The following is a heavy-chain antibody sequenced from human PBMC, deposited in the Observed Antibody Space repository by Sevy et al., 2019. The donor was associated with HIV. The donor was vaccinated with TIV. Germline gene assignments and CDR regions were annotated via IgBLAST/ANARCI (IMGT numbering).Heavy chain of an antibody. CDR3: GRVAIFGFLTSNWFDP. CDR1: GYSISSDYY. V-gene: IGHV4-38-2*01. D-gene: IGHD3-3*01. J-gene: IGHJ5*02. CDR2: IYHSGST. Sequence: SETLSLTCAVSGYSISSDYYWGWIRQPPGKGLEWIGTIYHSGSTYYNPSLKSGVTISLDTSKNQFSLRLSSVTAADTAVYYCGRVAIFGFLTSNWFDPWGQGTLVTVSS.